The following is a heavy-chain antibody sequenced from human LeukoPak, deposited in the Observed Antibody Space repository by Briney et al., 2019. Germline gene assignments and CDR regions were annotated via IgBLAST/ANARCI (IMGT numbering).Heavy chain of an antibody. Sequence: SETLSLTCTVSGGSISSRSYYWGWIRQPPGKGLEWIGSIYYSGSTYYNPCLKSRVTISVDTTKNQFSLKLSSVTAADTAVYYFARELELPLHWFDPWGQGTLVTVSS. J-gene: IGHJ5*02. CDR3: ARELELPLHWFDP. V-gene: IGHV4-39*07. CDR2: IYYSGST. D-gene: IGHD1-7*01. CDR1: GGSISSRSYY.